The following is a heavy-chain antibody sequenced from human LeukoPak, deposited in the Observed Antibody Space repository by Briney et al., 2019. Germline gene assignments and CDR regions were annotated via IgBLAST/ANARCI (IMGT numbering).Heavy chain of an antibody. D-gene: IGHD3-22*01. V-gene: IGHV3-64D*06. J-gene: IGHJ4*02. CDR2: ISSNGGST. CDR1: GFTFRSYV. CDR3: VKGNNYDSSGYQFDY. Sequence: GGSLRLSCSASGFTFRSYVMYWVRQAPGKGLEYVSVISSNGGSTNYADSVKVRFTISRDNSKDTLYLQMSSLRAEDTAVYYCVKGNNYDSSGYQFDYWGQGTLVTVSS.